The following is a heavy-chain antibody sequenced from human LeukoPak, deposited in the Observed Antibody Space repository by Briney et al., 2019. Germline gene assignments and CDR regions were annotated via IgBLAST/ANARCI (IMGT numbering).Heavy chain of an antibody. CDR1: GFTFSSYS. CDR3: ARGPRLGLGWFDP. D-gene: IGHD5-12*01. J-gene: IGHJ5*02. CDR2: ISSSSSTI. Sequence: PGGSLRLSCAASGFTFSSYSMNWVRQAPGKGLEWASYISSSSSTIYYADSVKGRFTISRDNAKNSLYLQMNSLRAEDTAVYYCARGPRLGLGWFDPWGQGTLVTVSS. V-gene: IGHV3-48*01.